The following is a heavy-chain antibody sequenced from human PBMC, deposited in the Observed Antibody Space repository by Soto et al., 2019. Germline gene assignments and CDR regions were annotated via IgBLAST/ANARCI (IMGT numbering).Heavy chain of an antibody. CDR1: GYTFSAYY. CDR3: MRGGWGDSRIDY. J-gene: IGHJ4*02. D-gene: IGHD1-26*01. V-gene: IGHV1-2*02. Sequence: QVYLLQSGAEVKKVGASVTVSCKTSGYTFSAYYVHWARRAPGRGFQWLGWINPSNEVTTFSEFFQGRITMTRDTSTNTVHMELNRLTSDDTAVYYCMRGGWGDSRIDYWGQGTQVTVSS. CDR2: INPSNEVT.